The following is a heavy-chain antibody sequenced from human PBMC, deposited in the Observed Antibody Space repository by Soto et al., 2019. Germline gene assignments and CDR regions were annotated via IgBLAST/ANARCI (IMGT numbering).Heavy chain of an antibody. CDR1: GGSVTSGAYH. CDR3: ARVSFSAVAYTSADS. J-gene: IGHJ4*02. CDR2: VHYSGGT. Sequence: SETLSLTCSVSGGSVTSGAYHWTWIRQPPGKGLEWIGLVHYSGGTNYNPSLKSRVTISLDTSKNRFTLNLNSVTAADTAVYHCARVSFSAVAYTSADSWGQGTLVTVSS. D-gene: IGHD6-19*01. V-gene: IGHV4-61*08.